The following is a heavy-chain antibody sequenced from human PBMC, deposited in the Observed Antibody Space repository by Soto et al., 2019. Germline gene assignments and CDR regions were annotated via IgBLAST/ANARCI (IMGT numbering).Heavy chain of an antibody. J-gene: IGHJ6*02. CDR1: GGTFSSYA. Sequence: SVKVSCKASGGTFSSYAISWVRQAPGQGLEWMGGIIPIFGTANYAQKFQGRVTITADESTSTAYMELSSLRSEDTAVYYCARRYDYGINYYYYGMDVWGQGTTVTVSS. CDR2: IIPIFGTA. CDR3: ARRYDYGINYYYYGMDV. D-gene: IGHD4-17*01. V-gene: IGHV1-69*13.